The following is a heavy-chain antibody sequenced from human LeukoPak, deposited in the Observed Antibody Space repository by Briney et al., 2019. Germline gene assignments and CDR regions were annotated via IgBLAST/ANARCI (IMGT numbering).Heavy chain of an antibody. CDR3: AKERYGEEMATIKRSGLDY. V-gene: IGHV3-23*01. CDR2: ISGSGGST. D-gene: IGHD5-24*01. Sequence: GGSLRLSCAASGFTFSSYAMSWVRQAPGKGLEWVSAISGSGGSTYYADSVKGRFTISRDNSKNTLYLQMNSLRAEDTAVYYCAKERYGEEMATIKRSGLDYWGQGTLVTVSS. CDR1: GFTFSSYA. J-gene: IGHJ4*02.